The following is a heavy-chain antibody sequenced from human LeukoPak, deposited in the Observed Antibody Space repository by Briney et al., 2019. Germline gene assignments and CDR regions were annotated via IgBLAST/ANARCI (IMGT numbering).Heavy chain of an antibody. CDR1: GYSFTNYW. CDR2: IYPGDSDI. Sequence: GESLKISCKVSGYSFTNYWIAWVRQMPGKGLEWMGIIYPGDSDIRYSPSFQGQVTISADKSISTAYLQWSSLKASDTAMYYCARGRIRNNWFDPWGQGTLVTVSS. CDR3: ARGRIRNNWFDP. V-gene: IGHV5-51*01. J-gene: IGHJ5*02. D-gene: IGHD1-14*01.